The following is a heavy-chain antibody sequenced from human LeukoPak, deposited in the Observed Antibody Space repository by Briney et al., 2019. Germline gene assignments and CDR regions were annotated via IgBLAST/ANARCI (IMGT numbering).Heavy chain of an antibody. D-gene: IGHD6-25*01. CDR3: ARSGSHAFDL. CDR2: ISSSDTKK. Sequence: TGGSLRLSCAASGFTFSDYYMNWIRQAPGKGLEWVSHISSSDTKKDYADSVKGRFTISRDNAHNSLSPQMNGLRAEDTAVYYCARSGSHAFDLWGQGTMVTVSS. J-gene: IGHJ3*01. CDR1: GFTFSDYY. V-gene: IGHV3-11*01.